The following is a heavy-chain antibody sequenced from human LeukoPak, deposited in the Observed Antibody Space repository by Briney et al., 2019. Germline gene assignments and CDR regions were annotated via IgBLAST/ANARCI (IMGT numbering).Heavy chain of an antibody. CDR2: ISGSGSII. D-gene: IGHD3-16*01. V-gene: IGHV3-11*01. J-gene: IGHJ4*02. CDR3: SRDPRLIDY. CDR1: GFTFNDYY. Sequence: GGSLRLSCAASGFTFNDYYMTWLRQAPGKRLECVSYISGSGSIISYTDSVKGRFTISRDNAKNTLYLQLTSLRAEDTAVYYCSRDPRLIDYWGQGTLATVSS.